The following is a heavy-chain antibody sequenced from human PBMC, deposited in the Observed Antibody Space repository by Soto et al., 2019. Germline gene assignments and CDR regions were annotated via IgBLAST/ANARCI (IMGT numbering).Heavy chain of an antibody. CDR3: ARVQDITMVRGVIITVKWFDP. Sequence: ASVKVSCKASGYTFTSYDINWVRQATGQGLEWMGWMNPNSGNTGYAQKFQGRVTMTRNTSISTAYMELSSLRSEDTAVYYCARVQDITMVRGVIITVKWFDPWGQGTLVTVSS. V-gene: IGHV1-8*01. CDR1: GYTFTSYD. CDR2: MNPNSGNT. J-gene: IGHJ5*02. D-gene: IGHD3-10*01.